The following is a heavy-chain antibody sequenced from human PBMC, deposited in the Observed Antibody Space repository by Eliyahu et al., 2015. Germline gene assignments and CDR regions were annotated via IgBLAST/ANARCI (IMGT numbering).Heavy chain of an antibody. D-gene: IGHD5-18*01. J-gene: IGHJ6*02. CDR3: ARIISQRGRGYSYGPIDYGMDV. V-gene: IGHV2-26*01. CDR1: GFSLSNARMG. Sequence: QVTLKESGPVLVKPTETLTLTCTVSGFSLSNARMGVSWIRQPPGKALEWLAHIFSNDEKSYSTSLKSRLTISKDTSKSQVVLTMTNMDPVDTATYYCARIISQRGRGYSYGPIDYGMDVWGQGTTVTVSS. CDR2: IFSNDEK.